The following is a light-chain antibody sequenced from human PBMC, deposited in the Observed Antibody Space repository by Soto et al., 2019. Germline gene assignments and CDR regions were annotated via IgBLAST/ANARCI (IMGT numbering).Light chain of an antibody. V-gene: IGLV8-61*01. J-gene: IGLJ2*01. Sequence: QAVVTQEPSFSVSPGGTVTLTCGLSSGSVSTSYYPSWYQQTPGQAPRTLIYSTNTRSSGVPDRFSGSILGNKAALTITGAQADDESDYYCEVYMGSGIVVFGGGTQLTVL. CDR1: SGSVSTSYY. CDR2: STN. CDR3: EVYMGSGIVV.